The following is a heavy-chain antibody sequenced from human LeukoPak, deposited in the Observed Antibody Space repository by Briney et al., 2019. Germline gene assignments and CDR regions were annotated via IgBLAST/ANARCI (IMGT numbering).Heavy chain of an antibody. Sequence: ASVKVSCKASGYTFTGYYMHWVRQAPGQGLEWMGWINPNSGGTNYAQKFQGRVTMTRDTSISTAYMELSRLRSDDTAVYYCARSRVDSGSYYRFDYWGQGTLVTVSS. CDR2: INPNSGGT. CDR3: ARSRVDSGSYYRFDY. D-gene: IGHD1-26*01. CDR1: GYTFTGYY. J-gene: IGHJ4*02. V-gene: IGHV1-2*02.